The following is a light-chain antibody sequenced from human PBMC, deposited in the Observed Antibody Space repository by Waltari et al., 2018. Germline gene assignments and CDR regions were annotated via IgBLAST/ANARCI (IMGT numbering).Light chain of an antibody. Sequence: SYELTQPPSVSVSPGQTATITCPGDKLGDKYACWYQQKPGQSPLLVIYQATKRPSGIPERFSGSNSGNTATLTISGTQAVDEADYYCQAWDSSTAVFGGGTELTVL. CDR2: QAT. V-gene: IGLV3-1*01. J-gene: IGLJ2*01. CDR3: QAWDSSTAV. CDR1: KLGDKY.